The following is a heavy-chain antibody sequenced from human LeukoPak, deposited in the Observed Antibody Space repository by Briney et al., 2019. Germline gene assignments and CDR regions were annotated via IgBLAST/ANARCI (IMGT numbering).Heavy chain of an antibody. D-gene: IGHD3-10*01. J-gene: IGHJ5*02. Sequence: SETLSLTCTVSGDSIGSSSSYWGWIRQPPGKGLEWIGSMYYSGSTYYNPSLKSRVTISVDTSKNQFSLKLSSVTAADTAVYYCASYGSGELLVGTNWFDPWGQGTLVTVSS. CDR3: ASYGSGELLVGTNWFDP. V-gene: IGHV4-39*07. CDR1: GDSIGSSSSY. CDR2: MYYSGST.